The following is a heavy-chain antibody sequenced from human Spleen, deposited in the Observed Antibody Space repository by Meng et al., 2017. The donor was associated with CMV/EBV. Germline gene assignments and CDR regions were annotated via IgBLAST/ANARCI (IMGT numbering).Heavy chain of an antibody. D-gene: IGHD6-19*01. CDR2: INHSGST. J-gene: IGHJ3*02. CDR1: GGSFSGYY. CDR3: ARGRSSGRYSGFDI. V-gene: IGHV4-34*01. Sequence: SETLSLTCAVYGGSFSGYYWSWIRQPPGKGLEWIGEINHSGSTNYNPSLKSRVTISVDTSKNQFSLKLSSVTAADTAVYYCARGRSSGRYSGFDIWGQGTMVTVSS.